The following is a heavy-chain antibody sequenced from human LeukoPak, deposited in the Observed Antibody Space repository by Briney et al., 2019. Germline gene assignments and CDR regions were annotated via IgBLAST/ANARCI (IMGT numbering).Heavy chain of an antibody. Sequence: SETLSLIRTVSGGSISSSDYYWAWIRQPPGKGLEWIGNIYYGGTTYYNPPLKSRVTISVDTSKNQFSLKLSSVTAADTSVYYCARLWTFCGGDCYYHFDYWGQGTLVTVSS. V-gene: IGHV4-39*01. D-gene: IGHD2-21*02. CDR3: ARLWTFCGGDCYYHFDY. CDR1: GGSISSSDYY. J-gene: IGHJ4*02. CDR2: IYYGGTT.